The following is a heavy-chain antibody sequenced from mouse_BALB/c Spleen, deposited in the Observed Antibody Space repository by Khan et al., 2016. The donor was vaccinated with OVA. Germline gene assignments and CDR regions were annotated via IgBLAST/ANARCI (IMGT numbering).Heavy chain of an antibody. CDR3: KGHRGYYDSRPYFDY. Sequence: EVELVESGGGLVRPGGSLKLSCAASGFSFSSYSTSWVRQTLEKRLEWVATISSGGSYTCYPDSLKGRITISRENAKNTQDLQVNKLRSEGTAMYYCKGHRGYYDSRPYFDYWGQGTTLTVSS. D-gene: IGHD1-1*01. V-gene: IGHV5-6-4*01. CDR2: ISSGGSYT. J-gene: IGHJ2*01. CDR1: GFSFSSYS.